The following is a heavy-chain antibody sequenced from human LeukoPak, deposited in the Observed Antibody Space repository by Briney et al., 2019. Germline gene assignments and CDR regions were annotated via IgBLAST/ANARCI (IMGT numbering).Heavy chain of an antibody. Sequence: GGSLRLSCAASGFTFGSYAMSWVRQAPGKGLEWVSAISGSGGSTYYADSVKGRFTISRDNSKNTLYVQMNSLRAEDTAVYYCAKDIVVGVTWAFGIWGQGTMVTVSS. V-gene: IGHV3-23*01. CDR2: ISGSGGST. J-gene: IGHJ3*02. CDR3: AKDIVVGVTWAFGI. D-gene: IGHD1-26*01. CDR1: GFTFGSYA.